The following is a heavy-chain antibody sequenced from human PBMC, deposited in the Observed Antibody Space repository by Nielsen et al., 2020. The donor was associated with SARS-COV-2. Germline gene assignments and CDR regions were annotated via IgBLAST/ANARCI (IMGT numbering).Heavy chain of an antibody. D-gene: IGHD3-16*01. CDR1: GYTFTRYP. Sequence: ASVKVSCKASGYTFTRYPLHWVRQAPGQGLEWMGWINTDNGNPTYAQAFTGRFVFALDTSVSTTYLQISSLKAEDTAVYYCAFSNTLGEYDYWGQGTPVNVSS. V-gene: IGHV7-4-1*02. CDR3: AFSNTLGEYDY. J-gene: IGHJ4*02. CDR2: INTDNGNP.